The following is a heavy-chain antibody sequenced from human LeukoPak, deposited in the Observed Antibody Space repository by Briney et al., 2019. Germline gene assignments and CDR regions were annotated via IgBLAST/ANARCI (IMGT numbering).Heavy chain of an antibody. CDR1: GFTFSSYA. V-gene: IGHV3-23*01. Sequence: GGSLRLSCAASGFTFSSYAMSWVRQAPGKGLEWVSAISGSGGSIYYADSVKGRFTISRENAKNSLYLQMNSLRAGDTAVYYCARGEYDSSGYFHPYFDYWGQGTLVTVSS. CDR2: ISGSGGSI. D-gene: IGHD3-22*01. CDR3: ARGEYDSSGYFHPYFDY. J-gene: IGHJ4*02.